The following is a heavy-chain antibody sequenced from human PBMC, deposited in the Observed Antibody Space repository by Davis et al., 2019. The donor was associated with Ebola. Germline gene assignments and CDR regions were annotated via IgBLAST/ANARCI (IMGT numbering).Heavy chain of an antibody. Sequence: PGGSLRLSCAASGFTFKDYWMYWVRQGPGKGLVWVSRIDSDGTSTAYAEFVTGRFTISRDNAKNLLYLHMNSPRPEDTAVYYCTRGPPMTGTGNAFVIWGQGTMVTVSS. CDR2: IDSDGTST. J-gene: IGHJ3*02. CDR3: TRGPPMTGTGNAFVI. D-gene: IGHD1-1*01. CDR1: GFTFKDYW. V-gene: IGHV3-74*01.